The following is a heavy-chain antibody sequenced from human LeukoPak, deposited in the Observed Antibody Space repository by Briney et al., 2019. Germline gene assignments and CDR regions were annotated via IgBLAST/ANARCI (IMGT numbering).Heavy chain of an antibody. CDR3: ARDRRVQLEGEYYYGMDV. D-gene: IGHD1-1*01. CDR1: GYTFTSYG. V-gene: IGHV1-18*01. Sequence: ASVKVSCTASGYTFTSYGISWVRQAPGQGLEWMGWISAYNGNTNYAQKLQGRVTMTTDTSTSTAYMELRSLRSDDTAVYYCARDRRVQLEGEYYYGMDVWGQGTTVTVSS. J-gene: IGHJ6*02. CDR2: ISAYNGNT.